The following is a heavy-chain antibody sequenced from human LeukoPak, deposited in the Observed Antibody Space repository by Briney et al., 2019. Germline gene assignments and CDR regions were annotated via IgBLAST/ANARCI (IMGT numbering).Heavy chain of an antibody. CDR2: IYYSGST. CDR3: ATGYSSSWHGGWFDP. CDR1: GGSISSGGYY. Sequence: PSQTLSLTCTVSGGSISSGGYYWSWIRQHPGKGLEWIGYIYYSGSTYYNPSLKSRVTISVDTSKNQFSLKLSSVTAADTAVYYCATGYSSSWHGGWFDPWGQGTLVTVSS. D-gene: IGHD6-13*01. J-gene: IGHJ5*02. V-gene: IGHV4-31*03.